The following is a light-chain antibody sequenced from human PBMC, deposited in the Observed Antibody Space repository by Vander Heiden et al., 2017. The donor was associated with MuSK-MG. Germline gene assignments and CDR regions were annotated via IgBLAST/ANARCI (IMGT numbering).Light chain of an antibody. CDR2: RVS. Sequence: DVVMTQSPFSLPVTLGQPASISCRSSQSLVYSDGNTYLSWFQQRPGQSPRRLIYRVSNRDSGVPDRFSGSGSGTDFTLKISRVEAEDVGVYYCMQGTHWPPYTFGQRTKLEIK. J-gene: IGKJ2*01. CDR1: QSLVYSDGNTY. CDR3: MQGTHWPPYT. V-gene: IGKV2-30*01.